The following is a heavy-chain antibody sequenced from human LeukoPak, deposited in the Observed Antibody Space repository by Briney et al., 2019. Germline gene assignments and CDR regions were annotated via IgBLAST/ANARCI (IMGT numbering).Heavy chain of an antibody. CDR2: IYPRDGST. V-gene: IGHV1-46*01. Sequence: SVKVSCKASGYTFTGYYIHWVRQAPGQGLEWMGMIYPRDGSTSYAQKFQGRVTVTRDTSTSTVHMELSGLRSEDTAVYYCARDQEGFDYWGQGTLVTVSS. CDR3: ARDQEGFDY. CDR1: GYTFTGYY. J-gene: IGHJ4*02.